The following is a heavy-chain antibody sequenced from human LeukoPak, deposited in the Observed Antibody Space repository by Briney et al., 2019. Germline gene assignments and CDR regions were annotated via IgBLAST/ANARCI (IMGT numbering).Heavy chain of an antibody. D-gene: IGHD6-6*01. J-gene: IGHJ3*02. Sequence: SVKVSCKASGGTFSSYAVSWVRQAPGQGLEWMGGIIPIFGTANYAQKFQGRVTITADESTSTAYMELSSLRSEDTAVYYCATPGYSSSSGAFDIWGQGTMVTVSS. CDR1: GGTFSSYA. V-gene: IGHV1-69*13. CDR2: IIPIFGTA. CDR3: ATPGYSSSSGAFDI.